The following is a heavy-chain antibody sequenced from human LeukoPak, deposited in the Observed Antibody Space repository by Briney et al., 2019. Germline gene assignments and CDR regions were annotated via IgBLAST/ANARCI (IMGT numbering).Heavy chain of an antibody. Sequence: GGSLRLSCAASGFTFSTHAMHWVRQAPAKGLEWVAMIWFDGKTTYYVNSVKGRFTISRDNSKNTLYLQMNSLRAEDTAVYYCAKDIIAAAGTGLDYWGQGTLVTVSS. D-gene: IGHD6-13*01. V-gene: IGHV3-33*06. CDR1: GFTFSTHA. CDR3: AKDIIAAAGTGLDY. CDR2: IWFDGKTT. J-gene: IGHJ4*02.